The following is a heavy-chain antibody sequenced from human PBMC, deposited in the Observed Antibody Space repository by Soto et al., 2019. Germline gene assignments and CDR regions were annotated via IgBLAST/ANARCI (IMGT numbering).Heavy chain of an antibody. CDR2: IGPYSGYT. CDR1: GYSFMKYG. CDR3: AREASVLIPAAQPSRFDS. D-gene: IGHD2-2*01. V-gene: IGHV1-18*01. J-gene: IGHJ4*02. Sequence: ASVKVSCKGFGYSFMKYGINWVRQAPGQGLEWVGWIGPYSGYTHSAQKFHGRLTLTTDTAASTAYIELRILRSADTALYYCAREASVLIPAAQPSRFDSWGQGTLVTVSS.